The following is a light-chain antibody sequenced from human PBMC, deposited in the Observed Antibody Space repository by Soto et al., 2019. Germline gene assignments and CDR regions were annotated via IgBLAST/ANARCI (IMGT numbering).Light chain of an antibody. CDR3: QQYGSSSGWT. V-gene: IGKV3-20*01. Sequence: EIVLTQSPGTLSLSPGERATLSCRASQSVSSSYLAWYQQKPGQAPRLLIYGASSRATGIPDRFSGSGSGTDFTLNISRLEPEDFAVYSCQQYGSSSGWTFGQGTKVEIK. CDR2: GAS. CDR1: QSVSSSY. J-gene: IGKJ1*01.